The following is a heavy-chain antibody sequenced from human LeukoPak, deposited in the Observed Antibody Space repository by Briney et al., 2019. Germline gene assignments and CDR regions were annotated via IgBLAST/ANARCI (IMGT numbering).Heavy chain of an antibody. CDR1: GFTFSSYA. J-gene: IGHJ4*02. CDR3: AKDDTAMVLGDY. D-gene: IGHD5-18*01. CDR2: ISYDGSNK. V-gene: IGHV3-30*04. Sequence: GGSLRLSCAASGFTFSSYAMHWVRQAPGKGLEWVAVISYDGSNKYYADSVKGRFTISRDNSKNTLYLQMNSLRAEDTAVYYCAKDDTAMVLGDYWGQGTLVTVSS.